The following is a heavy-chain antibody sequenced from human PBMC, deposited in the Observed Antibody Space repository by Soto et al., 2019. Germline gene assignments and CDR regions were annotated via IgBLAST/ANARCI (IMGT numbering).Heavy chain of an antibody. V-gene: IGHV4-61*01. J-gene: IGHJ4*02. D-gene: IGHD3-3*01. Sequence: SETLSLTCTVSGGSVSSGSYYWSWIRQPPGKGLEWIGYIYYSGSTNYNPSPKSRVTISVDTSKNQFSLKLSSVTAADTAVYYCARSKDYDFWSGYYTPFDYWGQGTLVTVSS. CDR2: IYYSGST. CDR1: GGSVSSGSYY. CDR3: ARSKDYDFWSGYYTPFDY.